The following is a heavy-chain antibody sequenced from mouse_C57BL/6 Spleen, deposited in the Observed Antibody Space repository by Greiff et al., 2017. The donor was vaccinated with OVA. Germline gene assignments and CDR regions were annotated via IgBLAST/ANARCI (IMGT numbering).Heavy chain of an antibody. D-gene: IGHD1-1*01. V-gene: IGHV1-82*01. J-gene: IGHJ4*01. CDR1: GYAFSSSW. CDR2: IYPGDGDT. CDR3: ARPSYYYDSRMDY. Sequence: VMLVETGPELVKPGASVKISCKASGYAFSSSWLNWVKQRPGKGLEWIGRIYPGDGDTNYNGKFKGKATLTADKSSSTAYMQLSSLTSEDSAVYFCARPSYYYDSRMDYWGQGTSVTVSS.